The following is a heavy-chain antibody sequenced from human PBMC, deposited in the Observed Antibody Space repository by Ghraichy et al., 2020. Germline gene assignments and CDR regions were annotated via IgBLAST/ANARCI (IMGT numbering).Heavy chain of an antibody. J-gene: IGHJ4*02. Sequence: GGSLRLSCTVSGLTFSQSWMTWVRQAPGKGLEWVANIKPDGTMKYYADSVKGRFTISRDNAINSLYLQLNSLGTEDTAVYYCAPADFSYWGQGTLVTVSS. V-gene: IGHV3-7*01. CDR2: IKPDGTMK. CDR1: GLTFSQSW. CDR3: APADFSY.